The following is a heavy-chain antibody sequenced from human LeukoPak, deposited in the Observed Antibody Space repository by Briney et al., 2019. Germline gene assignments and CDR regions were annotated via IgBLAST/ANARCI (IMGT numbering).Heavy chain of an antibody. CDR3: ARLIGTRPPFDY. J-gene: IGHJ4*02. CDR2: INHSGST. Sequence: SETPSLTCAVYGGSFSGYYWSWIRQPPGKGLEWIGEINHSGSTNYNPSLKSRVTISVDTSKNQFSLKLSSVTAADTAVYYCARLIGTRPPFDYWGQGTLVTVSS. CDR1: GGSFSGYY. V-gene: IGHV4-34*01.